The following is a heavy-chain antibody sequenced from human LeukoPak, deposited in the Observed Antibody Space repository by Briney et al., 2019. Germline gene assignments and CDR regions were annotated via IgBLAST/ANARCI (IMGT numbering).Heavy chain of an antibody. Sequence: GASVKVSCEASGYTFSTYYKHWVRQAPGQGLEWMGIINPSGGSTSYAQKFQGRVTMTRDTSTSTVYMELSSLRSEDTAVYYCARDLSSSCYLHYWGQGTLVTVSS. CDR3: ARDLSSSCYLHY. CDR2: INPSGGST. V-gene: IGHV1-46*01. CDR1: GYTFSTYY. D-gene: IGHD2-2*01. J-gene: IGHJ4*02.